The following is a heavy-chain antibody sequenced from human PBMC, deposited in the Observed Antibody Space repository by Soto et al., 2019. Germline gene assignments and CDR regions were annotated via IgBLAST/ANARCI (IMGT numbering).Heavy chain of an antibody. J-gene: IGHJ4*02. Sequence: ASVKVSCKASGYTFTSYYMHWVRQAPGQRLEWMGWINASSGNTKYAQKFQGRVTMTRDTSTSTAYMELSSLRSEDTAVYYCAKEGPPPALRARGTLDTVSA. CDR1: GYTFTSYY. CDR2: INASSGNT. CDR3: AKEGPPPAL. V-gene: IGHV1-2*02.